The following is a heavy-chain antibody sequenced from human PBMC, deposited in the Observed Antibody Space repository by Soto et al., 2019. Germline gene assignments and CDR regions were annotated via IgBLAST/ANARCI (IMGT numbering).Heavy chain of an antibody. V-gene: IGHV4-31*03. CDR3: ARDHGSSSTWFDP. CDR2: IYHTGST. D-gene: IGHD6-6*01. Sequence: SETLSLTCSVSGGSISTVGHYWTWIRQPPGKGLEWIGSIYHTGSTYYSKSLRSRLTMSVDTSKSQFSLRLSAVTAADTAVYYCARDHGSSSTWFDPWGQGTLVTVSS. J-gene: IGHJ5*02. CDR1: GGSISTVGHY.